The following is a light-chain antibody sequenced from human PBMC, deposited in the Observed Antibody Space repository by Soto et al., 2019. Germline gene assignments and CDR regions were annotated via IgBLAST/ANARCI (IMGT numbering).Light chain of an antibody. CDR3: SSYTTSSTYV. Sequence: QYVRTQPASVSGSPGQSITISCTGTSSDVGGYNYVSWYQHHPGKAPKLMIYDVSNRPSGVSNRFSGSKSGNTASLTISGLQAEDEADYYCSSYTTSSTYVFGTGTKVTVL. CDR1: SSDVGGYNY. J-gene: IGLJ1*01. CDR2: DVS. V-gene: IGLV2-14*03.